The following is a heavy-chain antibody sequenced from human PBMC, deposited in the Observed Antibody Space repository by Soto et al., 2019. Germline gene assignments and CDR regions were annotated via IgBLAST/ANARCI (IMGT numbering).Heavy chain of an antibody. V-gene: IGHV4-34*01. D-gene: IGHD3-9*01. Sequence: SETLSLTCAVYGGSFSGYYGSWIRQPPGKGLEWIGEINHSGSTNYNPSLKSRVTISVDTSKNQFSLKLSSVTAADTAVYYCARVVLRYFDWLLGGVYYYYGMDVWGQGTTVTVS. CDR1: GGSFSGYY. CDR2: INHSGST. J-gene: IGHJ6*02. CDR3: ARVVLRYFDWLLGGVYYYYGMDV.